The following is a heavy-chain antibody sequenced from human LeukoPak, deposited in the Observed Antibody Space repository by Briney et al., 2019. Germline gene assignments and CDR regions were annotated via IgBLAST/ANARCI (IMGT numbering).Heavy chain of an antibody. CDR1: GFTFSSYA. CDR3: AKHDYGGNWADAFDI. D-gene: IGHD4-23*01. J-gene: IGHJ3*02. V-gene: IGHV3-23*01. Sequence: GGSLRLSCAASGFTFSSYAMSWVRQAPGKGLEWVSVISGSGGSTYYADSVEGRFTISRDNSKNTLYLQMNSLRAEDTAVYYCAKHDYGGNWADAFDIWGQGTMVTVSS. CDR2: ISGSGGST.